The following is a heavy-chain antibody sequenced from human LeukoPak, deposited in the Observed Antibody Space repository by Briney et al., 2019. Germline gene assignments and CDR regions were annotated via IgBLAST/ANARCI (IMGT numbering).Heavy chain of an antibody. CDR1: GFGFSNFW. Sequence: GGSLTLSCAASGFGFSNFWMHWVRQAPGKGLVWVSRIKPDGTTSVYADSVKGRFTISRDNLKNTLYLQMRSLRAKDTAVYFCAREADPSLYASSSPDYWGQGTPVTVSS. V-gene: IGHV3-74*01. J-gene: IGHJ4*01. CDR2: IKPDGTTS. D-gene: IGHD6-6*01. CDR3: AREADPSLYASSSPDY.